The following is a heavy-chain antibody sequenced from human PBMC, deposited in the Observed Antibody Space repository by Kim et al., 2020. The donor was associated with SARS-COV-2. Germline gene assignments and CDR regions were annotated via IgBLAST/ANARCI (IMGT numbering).Heavy chain of an antibody. J-gene: IGHJ6*02. CDR3: ARDDYYGSVSLVYYYGMDV. CDR2: INLSGST. Sequence: SETLSLTCAVYGGSFSGYYWSWIRQPPGKGLEWIGEINLSGSTNYNPSLKSRVTISVDTSKNQFSLKLSSVTAADTAAYYCARDDYYGSVSLVYYYGMDVWGQGTTVTVSS. V-gene: IGHV4-34*01. D-gene: IGHD3-10*01. CDR1: GGSFSGYY.